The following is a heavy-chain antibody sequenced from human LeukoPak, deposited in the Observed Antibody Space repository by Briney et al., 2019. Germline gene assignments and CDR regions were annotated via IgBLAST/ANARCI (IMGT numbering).Heavy chain of an antibody. V-gene: IGHV3-23*01. J-gene: IGHJ4*02. CDR1: GFTFGSYA. CDR2: ISGSGGST. CDR3: AKAYSSSWYYYFDY. D-gene: IGHD6-13*01. Sequence: GGSLRLSCAASGFTFGSYAMSWVRQAPGKGLEWVSAISGSGGSTYYADSVKGRFTISRDNSKNTLYLQMNSLRAEDTAVYYCAKAYSSSWYYYFDYWGQGTLVTVSS.